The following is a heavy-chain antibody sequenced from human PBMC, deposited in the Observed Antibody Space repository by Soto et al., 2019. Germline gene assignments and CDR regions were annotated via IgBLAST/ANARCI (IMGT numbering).Heavy chain of an antibody. CDR1: NGSISSSNW. Sequence: HVQLQESGPGLVKPSGTLSLTCAVSNGSISSSNWWNWVRQPPGMELEWIGEIYPTGSTNYNPSLKSRVTISVDKSKNQFPLRLKSVTSADTAVYYCARAVAGLDFDYWGQGTLVTVSS. CDR3: ARAVAGLDFDY. V-gene: IGHV4-4*02. D-gene: IGHD6-19*01. J-gene: IGHJ4*02. CDR2: IYPTGST.